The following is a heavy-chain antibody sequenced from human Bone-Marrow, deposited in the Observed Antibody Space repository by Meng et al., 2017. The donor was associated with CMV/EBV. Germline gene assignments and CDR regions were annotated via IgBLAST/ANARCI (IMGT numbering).Heavy chain of an antibody. CDR2: ISTSGKTI. CDR3: ARRYCSSTSCLIDY. J-gene: IGHJ4*02. D-gene: IGHD2-2*01. Sequence: GESLKISCAASGFTFNTYEMNWVRQAPGKGLEWVSHISTSGKTIYYADSVKGRFTISRDNAKNSLYLQLNSLRAEDTAAYYCARRYCSSTSCLIDYWGQGTLVTVSS. CDR1: GFTFNTYE. V-gene: IGHV3-48*03.